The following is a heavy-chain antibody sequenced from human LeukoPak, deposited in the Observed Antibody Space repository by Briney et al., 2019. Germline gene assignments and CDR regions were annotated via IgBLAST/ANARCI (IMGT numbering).Heavy chain of an antibody. V-gene: IGHV4-34*01. Sequence: PSETLSLTCAVYGGSFSGYYWSWIRQPPGKGLEWIGEINHSGSTNYNPSLKSRVTISVDTSKNQFSLKLTSVTTADTAVYYCVRDGAFHTMVESSAFDYWGRGTLVTVSS. J-gene: IGHJ4*02. CDR2: INHSGST. CDR1: GGSFSGYY. D-gene: IGHD3-10*01. CDR3: VRDGAFHTMVESSAFDY.